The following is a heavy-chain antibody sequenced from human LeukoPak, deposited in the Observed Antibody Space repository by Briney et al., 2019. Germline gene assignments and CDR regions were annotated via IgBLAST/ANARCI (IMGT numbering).Heavy chain of an antibody. V-gene: IGHV4-39*07. CDR1: GGSISTSSYY. Sequence: PSETLSLTCTVSGGSISTSSYYWGWIRQPPGKGLEWIGSIYYSGSTYYNPSLKSRVTISVDTSKNKFYLKLSSVTAADTAVYYCARIPNYDFWSGYPEKFDYWGQGTLVTVSS. J-gene: IGHJ4*02. CDR3: ARIPNYDFWSGYPEKFDY. D-gene: IGHD3-3*01. CDR2: IYYSGST.